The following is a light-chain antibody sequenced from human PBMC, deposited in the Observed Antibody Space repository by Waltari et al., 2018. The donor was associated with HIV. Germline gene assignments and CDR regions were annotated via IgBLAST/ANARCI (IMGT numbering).Light chain of an antibody. J-gene: IGLJ3*02. V-gene: IGLV2-14*03. CDR2: AVS. Sequence: QSPLHQPASVSASPGQSITISCTGVSPAVDFYNFVSWYQQHPGKAPQLIIYAVSSRPSGISSRFVGSKSGVTASLTISGLQAEDEAVYFCSSFASQGSPMFGGGTKLTVL. CDR1: SPAVDFYNF. CDR3: SSFASQGSPM.